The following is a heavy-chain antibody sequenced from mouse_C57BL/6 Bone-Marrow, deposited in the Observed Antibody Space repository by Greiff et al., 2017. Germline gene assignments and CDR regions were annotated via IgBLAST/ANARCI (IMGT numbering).Heavy chain of an antibody. V-gene: IGHV5-4*01. Sequence: EVQRVESGGGLVKPGGSLKLSCAASGFTFSSYAMSWVRQTPEKRLEWVATISDGGSYTYYPDNVKGRFTISIDNAKKNLYLQMSHLKSEDTAMYYCERGASDPHFDYWGQGTTLTVSS. CDR2: ISDGGSYT. CDR1: GFTFSSYA. CDR3: ERGASDPHFDY. J-gene: IGHJ2*01.